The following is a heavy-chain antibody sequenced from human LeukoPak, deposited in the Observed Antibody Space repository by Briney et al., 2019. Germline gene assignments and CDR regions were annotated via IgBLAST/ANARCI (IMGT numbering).Heavy chain of an antibody. D-gene: IGHD5-12*01. V-gene: IGHV4-59*01. CDR3: ARALSGYGCFDY. CDR2: IYYSGST. Sequence: TETLSLTCTVSGGSISSYYWSWIRQPPGKGLEWIGYIYYSGSTNYNPSLKSRVTISVDTSKNQFPLKLSSVTAADTAVYYCARALSGYGCFDYWGQGTLVTVSS. CDR1: GGSISSYY. J-gene: IGHJ4*02.